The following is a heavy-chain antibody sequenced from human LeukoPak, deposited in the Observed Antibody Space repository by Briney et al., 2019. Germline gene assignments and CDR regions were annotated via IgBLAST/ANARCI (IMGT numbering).Heavy chain of an antibody. D-gene: IGHD3-10*01. Sequence: GGSLRLSCAASGFTFSDYGMSWVRQAPGKGLEWVAAISTSGSSTYYAASVKGRFTISRDNSKNTLYLQLNSLRAEDTAVYYCAKRATYYYGSGSNYYYYMDVWGKGTTVTISS. V-gene: IGHV3-23*01. CDR3: AKRATYYYGSGSNYYYYMDV. CDR1: GFTFSDYG. J-gene: IGHJ6*03. CDR2: ISTSGSST.